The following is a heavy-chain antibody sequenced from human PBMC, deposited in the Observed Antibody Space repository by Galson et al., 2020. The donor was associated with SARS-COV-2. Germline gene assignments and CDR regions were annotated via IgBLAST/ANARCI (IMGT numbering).Heavy chain of an antibody. V-gene: IGHV1-2*02. Sequence: ASVQVSCKASGYTFTGYYMHWVRQAPGQGLEWMGWINPNSGGTNYAQKFQGRVTMTRDTSISTAYMELSRLRSDDTAVYYCAREYGDYAAEYFQHWGQGTLVTVSS. D-gene: IGHD4-17*01. CDR1: GYTFTGYY. CDR3: AREYGDYAAEYFQH. CDR2: INPNSGGT. J-gene: IGHJ1*01.